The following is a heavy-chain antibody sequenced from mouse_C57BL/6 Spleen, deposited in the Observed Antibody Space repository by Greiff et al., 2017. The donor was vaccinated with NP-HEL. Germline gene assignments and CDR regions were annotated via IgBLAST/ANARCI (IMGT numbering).Heavy chain of an antibody. CDR1: GYTFTSYW. D-gene: IGHD2-4*01. J-gene: IGHJ2*01. Sequence: QVQLQQPGAELVKPGASVKVSCKASGYTFTSYWMHWVKQRPGQGLEWIGRLHPSDSDTTYTQKLKGKATLTVDKSSSIADMQLSSLTSEDSAVYYGAKIYYDYEGDCDYWGQGTTLTVSS. V-gene: IGHV1-74*01. CDR3: AKIYYDYEGDCDY. CDR2: LHPSDSDT.